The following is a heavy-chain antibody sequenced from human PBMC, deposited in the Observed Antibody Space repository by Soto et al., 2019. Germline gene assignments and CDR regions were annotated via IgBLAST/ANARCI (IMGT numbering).Heavy chain of an antibody. D-gene: IGHD6-6*01. V-gene: IGHV4-34*01. CDR2: INHSGRT. CDR1: GGSFSGYY. Sequence: SETLSLTCAVYGGSFSGYYWSWIRQPPGKGLEWIGEINHSGRTKYNPSLKSRVTISVDRSKNQFSLNLNSVTATDTAGYYCARGGAGSSSGFDSWGQGTLVTVSS. CDR3: ARGGAGSSSGFDS. J-gene: IGHJ4*02.